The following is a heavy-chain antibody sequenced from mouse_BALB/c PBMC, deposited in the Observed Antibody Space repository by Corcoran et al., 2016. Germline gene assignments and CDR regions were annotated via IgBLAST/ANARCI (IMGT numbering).Heavy chain of an antibody. Sequence: EVQLQQSGPELVKPGASVKMSCKASGYTFTSYVMHWVKQKPGQGLEWIGYINPYNDGTKYNEKFKGKATLTSDKSSSTAYMELSSLTSEDSAVYYCARSYYYGSSSPWYFDVWGAGTTVTVSS. CDR2: INPYNDGT. CDR3: ARSYYYGSSSPWYFDV. D-gene: IGHD1-1*01. V-gene: IGHV1S136*01. CDR1: GYTFTSYV. J-gene: IGHJ1*01.